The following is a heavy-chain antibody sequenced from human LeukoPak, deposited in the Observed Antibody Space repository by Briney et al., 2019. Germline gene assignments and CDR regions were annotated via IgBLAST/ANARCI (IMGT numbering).Heavy chain of an antibody. J-gene: IGHJ4*02. V-gene: IGHV1-24*01. Sequence: ASVKVSCKVSGYTLTELSMHWVRQAPGKGLEWMGGFDPEDGETIYAQKFQGRVTMTEDTSTDTAYMELSSLRSEDTAVYYCATGGVKITMVRGAFDYWGQGTLVTVSS. CDR3: ATGGVKITMVRGAFDY. CDR1: GYTLTELS. D-gene: IGHD3-10*01. CDR2: FDPEDGET.